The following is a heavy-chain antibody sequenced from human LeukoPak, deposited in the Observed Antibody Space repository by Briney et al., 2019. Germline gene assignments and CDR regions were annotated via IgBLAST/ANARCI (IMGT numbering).Heavy chain of an antibody. J-gene: IGHJ3*01. CDR2: ISGSGGST. CDR3: AKDPVAPYGDYVGGSSP. Sequence: PGGSLRLSCAASGFTFSSYAMSWVRQAPGKGLEWVSAISGSGGSTYYADSVKGRFTISRDNSKNTLYLQMNSLRAEDTAVYYCAKDPVAPYGDYVGGSSPWGQGTMVTVSS. CDR1: GFTFSSYA. V-gene: IGHV3-23*01. D-gene: IGHD4-17*01.